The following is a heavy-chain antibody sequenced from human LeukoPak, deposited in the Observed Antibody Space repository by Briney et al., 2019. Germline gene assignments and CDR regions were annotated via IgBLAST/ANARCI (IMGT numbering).Heavy chain of an antibody. CDR1: AFTFRSFW. J-gene: IGHJ4*02. V-gene: IGHV3-7*05. CDR2: IKQDGSEK. CDR3: ARAGGYYYDSSGYYYAEEYYFNY. Sequence: GGSLRLSCAAPAFTFRSFWMSWVRQAPGKGLEWVANIKQDGSEKYYVDSVKGRFTISRDNAKNSLFLQMNSLRAEDTAVYYCARAGGYYYDSSGYYYAEEYYFNYWGQGTLVTVSS. D-gene: IGHD3-22*01.